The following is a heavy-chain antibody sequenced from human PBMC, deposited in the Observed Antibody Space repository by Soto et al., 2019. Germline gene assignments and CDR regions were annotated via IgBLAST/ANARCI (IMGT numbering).Heavy chain of an antibody. CDR3: ARVENSFGGMDV. J-gene: IGHJ6*02. CDR1: GFTFGRHW. CDR2: IKEDGSEK. V-gene: IGHV3-7*05. Sequence: EVQLVESGGGLVQPGGSLRLSCVVSGFTFGRHWMSWVSQAPGKGLEWVANIKEDGSEKNTVDSLKGRFTISRDNARNSVYLQMSSLRAEDTAVYYCARVENSFGGMDVWGQGTTVIVS. D-gene: IGHD3-16*01.